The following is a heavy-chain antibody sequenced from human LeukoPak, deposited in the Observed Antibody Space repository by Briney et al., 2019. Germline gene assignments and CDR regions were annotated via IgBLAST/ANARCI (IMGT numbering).Heavy chain of an antibody. D-gene: IGHD3-16*01. Sequence: PGGSLRLSCAASGFTVSSNYMSWVRQAPGKGLEWVSYISSSTTTIFYADSVKGRFTISRDNAKNSLYLHMNSLRVEDTAVYYCARRFGAARDDYMDVWGKGTTVTVSS. CDR1: GFTVSSNY. CDR3: ARRFGAARDDYMDV. CDR2: ISSSTTTI. V-gene: IGHV3-48*01. J-gene: IGHJ6*03.